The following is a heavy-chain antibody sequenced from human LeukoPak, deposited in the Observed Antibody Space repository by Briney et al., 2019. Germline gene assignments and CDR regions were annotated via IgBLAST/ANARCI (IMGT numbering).Heavy chain of an antibody. CDR2: IIPIFGTA. Sequence: TVKVSCKASGGTFSSYAISWVRQAPGQGLEWMGGIIPIFGTANYAQKFQGRVTITADESTSTAYMELSSLRSEDTAVYYCARGEVPYSSGWYYFDYWGQGTLVTVSS. D-gene: IGHD6-19*01. CDR1: GGTFSSYA. J-gene: IGHJ4*02. V-gene: IGHV1-69*13. CDR3: ARGEVPYSSGWYYFDY.